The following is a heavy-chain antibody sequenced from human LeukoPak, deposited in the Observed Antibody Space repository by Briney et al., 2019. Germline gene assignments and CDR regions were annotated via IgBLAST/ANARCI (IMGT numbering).Heavy chain of an antibody. CDR2: ISYDGSNK. J-gene: IGHJ3*02. CDR3: AKDFGDTAMPPDAFDI. Sequence: GESLRLSCAASGFTFSSHGRHWLRQAPGKGLEWVAVISYDGSNKYYADSVKGRFTISRDNSKNTLYLQMNSLRAEDTAVHYCAKDFGDTAMPPDAFDIWGRGTMVTVSS. D-gene: IGHD5-18*01. CDR1: GFTFSSHG. V-gene: IGHV3-30*18.